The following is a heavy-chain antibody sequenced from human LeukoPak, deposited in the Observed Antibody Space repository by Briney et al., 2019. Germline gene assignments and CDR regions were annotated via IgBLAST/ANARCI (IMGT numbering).Heavy chain of an antibody. CDR2: INSDGSST. D-gene: IGHD6-19*01. J-gene: IGHJ3*02. V-gene: IGHV3-74*01. Sequence: GGSLRLSCAASGFTFSSYWMHWVRQAPGKGLVWVSRINSDGSSTSYADSVMGRFTISRDDAKNTLYLQMNSLRAEDTAVYYCARVRDSSGWYPDAFDIWGQGTMVTVSS. CDR3: ARVRDSSGWYPDAFDI. CDR1: GFTFSSYW.